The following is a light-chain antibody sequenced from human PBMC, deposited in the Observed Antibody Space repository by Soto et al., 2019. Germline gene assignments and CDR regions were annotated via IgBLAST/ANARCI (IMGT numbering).Light chain of an antibody. CDR1: QSISSW. J-gene: IGKJ5*01. CDR3: QQSYSTPIT. CDR2: EAS. Sequence: DIQMAQSPTTLSASVGDRITITCRASQSISSWLACYQQKPGKAPKLLIYEASILQRGVPSRFSGSGSGTDFTLTISCLQSEDFATYYCQQSYSTPITFGQGTRLEIK. V-gene: IGKV1-5*01.